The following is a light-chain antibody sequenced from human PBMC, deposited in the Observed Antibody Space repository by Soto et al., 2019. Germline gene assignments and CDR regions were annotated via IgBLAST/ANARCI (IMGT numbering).Light chain of an antibody. V-gene: IGLV2-14*03. CDR2: DVS. Sequence: QSVLTQPASVSGSPGQSITISCTGTSNDIGGYNYVSWYQQHPGKAPQLMISDVSNRPSGVSNRFSGSKSGNTASLTISGLHAEDEADYYCSSYTGTSTQVFGDGTKV. CDR3: SSYTGTSTQV. CDR1: SNDIGGYNY. J-gene: IGLJ1*01.